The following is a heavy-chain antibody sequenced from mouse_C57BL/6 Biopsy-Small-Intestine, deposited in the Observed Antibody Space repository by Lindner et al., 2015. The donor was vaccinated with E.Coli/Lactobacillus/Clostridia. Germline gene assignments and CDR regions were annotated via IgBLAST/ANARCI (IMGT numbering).Heavy chain of an antibody. D-gene: IGHD1-1*01. V-gene: IGHV5-17*01. Sequence: VQLQESGGGLVKPGGSLKLSCAASGLTFSDYGMHWVRQAPEKGLEWVAYISRDSSTIYYADTVKGRFTISRDNAKNTLFLQMTSLRSEDTAMYYCARTEDYYGNFHVWGTGTTVTVSS. J-gene: IGHJ1*03. CDR3: ARTEDYYGNFHV. CDR1: GLTFSDYG. CDR2: ISRDSSTI.